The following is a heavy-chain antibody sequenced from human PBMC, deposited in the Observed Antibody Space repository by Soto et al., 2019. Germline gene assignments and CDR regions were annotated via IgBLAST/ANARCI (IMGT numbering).Heavy chain of an antibody. CDR2: VIPIYSTS. J-gene: IGHJ6*02. CDR1: GCTLSDYG. Sequence: AAVKVSCKTSGCTLSDYGISWVRQAPGHGLEWMGGVIPIYSTSNYAPKFHGRVTFTADDSTAYMELSSLKSEDTAVYYCAKNSVTRARVDYYYGLDVWGQGTTVTVSS. CDR3: AKNSVTRARVDYYYGLDV. V-gene: IGHV1-69*13. D-gene: IGHD4-17*01.